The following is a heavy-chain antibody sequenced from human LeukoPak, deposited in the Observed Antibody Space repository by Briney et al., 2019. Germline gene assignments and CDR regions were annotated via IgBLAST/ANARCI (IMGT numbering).Heavy chain of an antibody. J-gene: IGHJ4*02. D-gene: IGHD3-9*01. V-gene: IGHV3-48*02. CDR1: GFTFSNYA. Sequence: GGSLRLSCAASGFTFSNYAMSWVRQAPGKGLEWVSYINHNGEMIFYPDFVKGRFTISRDNAKNSLYLQMNSLRDEDTAVYYCARDNDWAFHYWGQGTLVTVSS. CDR3: ARDNDWAFHY. CDR2: INHNGEMI.